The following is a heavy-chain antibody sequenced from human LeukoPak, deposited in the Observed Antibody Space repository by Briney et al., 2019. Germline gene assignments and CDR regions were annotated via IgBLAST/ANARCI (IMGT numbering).Heavy chain of an antibody. CDR3: ARPRIAATFDGFDI. CDR2: VYYTGSA. J-gene: IGHJ3*02. D-gene: IGHD6-13*01. Sequence: PSETLSLTCTVYGGSLSSYYWSWIRQPPGKGLEWIAYVYYTGSANCNPSLKSRVTISVDTSKTQFSLNLTSVTAADTAVYYCARPRIAATFDGFDIWGQGTMVTVSS. CDR1: GGSLSSYY. V-gene: IGHV4-59*08.